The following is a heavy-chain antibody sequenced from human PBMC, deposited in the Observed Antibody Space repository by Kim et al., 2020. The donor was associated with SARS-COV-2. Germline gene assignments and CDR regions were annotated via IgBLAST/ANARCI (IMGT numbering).Heavy chain of an antibody. CDR3: ARGIAAAWCFDY. Sequence: SETLSLTCTVSGGSISSYYWSWIRQPPGKGLEWIGYIYYSGSTNYNPSLKSRVTISVDTSKNQFSLKLSSVTAADTAVYYCARGIAAAWCFDYWGQGTLVTVSS. CDR1: GGSISSYY. CDR2: IYYSGST. D-gene: IGHD6-13*01. V-gene: IGHV4-59*13. J-gene: IGHJ4*02.